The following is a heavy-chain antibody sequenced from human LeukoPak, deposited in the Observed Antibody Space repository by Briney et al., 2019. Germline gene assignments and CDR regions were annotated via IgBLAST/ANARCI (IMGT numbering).Heavy chain of an antibody. D-gene: IGHD1-26*01. CDR1: GYSFTSHY. CDR2: INPSGSGT. Sequence: GASVKVSCKASGYSFTSHYMHWVRQAPGQGLEWLGLINPSGSGTLYAQKFQGRVTMTRDMSTTTDYMELSSLRSEDTAFYYCARDNSVGDVAWWFDPWGQGTLVTVSS. CDR3: ARDNSVGDVAWWFDP. J-gene: IGHJ5*02. V-gene: IGHV1-46*01.